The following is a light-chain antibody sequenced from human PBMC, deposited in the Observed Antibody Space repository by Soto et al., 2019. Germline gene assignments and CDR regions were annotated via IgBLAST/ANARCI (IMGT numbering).Light chain of an antibody. V-gene: IGLV2-14*01. Sequence: QSALTQPASVSGSPGQSITISCTGTSSDVGGYNYVSWYQQHPGKAPKLMIYDVTNRPSGVSNRFSGSKSGNTASLTISGLQAEEEADYYCSSYTSSSTPLVFGGGTQLTVL. CDR1: SSDVGGYNY. CDR3: SSYTSSSTPLV. CDR2: DVT. J-gene: IGLJ3*02.